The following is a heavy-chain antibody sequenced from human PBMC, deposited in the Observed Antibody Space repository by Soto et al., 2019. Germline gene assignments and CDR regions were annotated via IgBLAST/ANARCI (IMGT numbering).Heavy chain of an antibody. CDR3: ARGRYGDY. CDR2: ISAHNGNT. CDR1: GYTFTSYG. V-gene: IGHV1-18*01. Sequence: QVHLVQSGAEVKKPGASVKVSCKASGYTFTSYGITWVRQAPGQGLEWMGWISAHNGNTDYAQKLQGRVIVTRDSTTSTADMARRSLRSDDTAVYYCARGRYGDYWGQGALVTVSS. D-gene: IGHD1-1*01. J-gene: IGHJ4*02.